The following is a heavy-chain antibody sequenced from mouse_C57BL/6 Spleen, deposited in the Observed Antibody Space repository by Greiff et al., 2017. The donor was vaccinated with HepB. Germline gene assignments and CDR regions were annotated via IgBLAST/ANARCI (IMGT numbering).Heavy chain of an antibody. D-gene: IGHD3-2*02. CDR3: ARYSSGYNGDYYAMDY. CDR1: GYTFTSYW. CDR2: IHPNSGST. V-gene: IGHV1-64*01. Sequence: VQLQQPGAELVKPGASVKLSCKASGYTFTSYWMHWVKQRPGQGLEWIGMIHPNSGSTNYNEKFKSKATLTVDKSSSTAYMQLSSLTSEDSAVYYCARYSSGYNGDYYAMDYWGQGTSVTVSS. J-gene: IGHJ4*01.